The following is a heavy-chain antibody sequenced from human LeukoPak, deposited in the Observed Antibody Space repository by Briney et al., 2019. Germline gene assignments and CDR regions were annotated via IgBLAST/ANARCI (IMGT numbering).Heavy chain of an antibody. V-gene: IGHV4-61*02. CDR3: ARARVAARYFDY. CDR2: IYNSGST. D-gene: IGHD6-6*01. Sequence: PSETLSLTCIVSGGSISRGSYYWNWIRQPAGKGLEWMGRIYNSGSTNYNPSLKSRVTISTDMSKNQISLKLSSVTAADTAVYYCARARVAARYFDYWGQGTLVTVSS. CDR1: GGSISRGSYY. J-gene: IGHJ4*02.